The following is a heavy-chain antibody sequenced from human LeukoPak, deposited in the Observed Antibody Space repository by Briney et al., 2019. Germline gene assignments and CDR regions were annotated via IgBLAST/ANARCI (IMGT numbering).Heavy chain of an antibody. CDR2: LSYDGSNT. Sequence: GGSLRLSCAASGFAFSSYAMHRVRQAPGKGLEWVTVLSYDGSNTYYADSVKGRFTISRDNSKNTLYLQMNSLRAEDTAVYYCARSGDTYDILTGYYDHWGQGTLVTVSS. J-gene: IGHJ4*02. CDR1: GFAFSSYA. CDR3: ARSGDTYDILTGYYDH. V-gene: IGHV3-30-3*01. D-gene: IGHD3-9*01.